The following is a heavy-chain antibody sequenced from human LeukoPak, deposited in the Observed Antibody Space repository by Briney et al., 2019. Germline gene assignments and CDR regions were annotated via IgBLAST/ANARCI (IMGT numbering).Heavy chain of an antibody. D-gene: IGHD6-19*01. CDR2: IIPIFGTA. CDR3: AREIAVAGPDRYYYCGMDV. V-gene: IGHV1-69*13. J-gene: IGHJ6*02. Sequence: GASVKVSCKASGGTFSSYAISWVRQAPGQGLEWMGGIIPIFGTANYAQKFQGRVTITADESTSTAYMELSSLRSEDTAVYYCAREIAVAGPDRYYYCGMDVWGQGTTVTVSS. CDR1: GGTFSSYA.